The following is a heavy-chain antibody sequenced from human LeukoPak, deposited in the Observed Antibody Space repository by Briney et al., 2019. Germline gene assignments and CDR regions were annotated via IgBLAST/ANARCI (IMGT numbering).Heavy chain of an antibody. V-gene: IGHV4-34*01. CDR3: ARAKGRITIFGVATDY. J-gene: IGHJ4*02. CDR2: INHSGST. Sequence: SETLSLTCAVYGGSFSGYYWSWIRQPPGKGLEWTGEINHSGSTNYNPSLKSRVTISVDTSKNQFSLKLSSVTAADTAVYYCARAKGRITIFGVATDYWGQGTLVTVSS. CDR1: GGSFSGYY. D-gene: IGHD3-3*01.